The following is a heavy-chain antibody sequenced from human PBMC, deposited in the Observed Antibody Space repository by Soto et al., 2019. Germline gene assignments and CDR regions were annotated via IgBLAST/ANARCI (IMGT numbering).Heavy chain of an antibody. CDR3: ARTRSAWSDFHYYSLDV. Sequence: SLRLSCAAPGFTFNSYGMHWVRQGPGNGLEWVAFISYDSTKTYYADSVKGRFTISRDNSNSALYVQMNSLTGEDTAVYYCARTRSAWSDFHYYSLDVWGQGTTVTVS. V-gene: IGHV3-30*03. CDR2: ISYDSTKT. J-gene: IGHJ6*02. CDR1: GFTFNSYG. D-gene: IGHD1-26*01.